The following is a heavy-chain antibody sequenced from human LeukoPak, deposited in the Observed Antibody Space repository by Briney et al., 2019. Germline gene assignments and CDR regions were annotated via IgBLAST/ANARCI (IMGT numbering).Heavy chain of an antibody. J-gene: IGHJ4*02. D-gene: IGHD3-22*01. CDR2: IYSDGTG. V-gene: IGHV3-66*01. CDR1: GFLVSSNY. CDR3: ARLSGGSYYDSSGYYYGYYFDY. Sequence: TGGSLRLSCAASGFLVSSNYMSWVRQAPGKGLEWVSLIYSDGTGYYADSVKGRFTISRDNSKNTLYLQMNSLRAEDTAVYYCARLSGGSYYDSSGYYYGYYFDYWGQGTLVTVSS.